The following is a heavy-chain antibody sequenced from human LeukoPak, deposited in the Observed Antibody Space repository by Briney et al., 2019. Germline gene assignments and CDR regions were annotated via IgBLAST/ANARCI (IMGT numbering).Heavy chain of an antibody. V-gene: IGHV3-7*03. CDR1: GFTFSSYW. Sequence: GGSLRLSCAASGFTFSSYWMSWVRQAPGKGLEWVANIKQDGSEKYYVDSVKGRFTISRDNSKNTLYLQMNSLRAEDTAVYYCAKDWTFMITFGWGQGTLVTVSS. CDR2: IKQDGSEK. CDR3: AKDWTFMITFG. J-gene: IGHJ4*02. D-gene: IGHD3-16*01.